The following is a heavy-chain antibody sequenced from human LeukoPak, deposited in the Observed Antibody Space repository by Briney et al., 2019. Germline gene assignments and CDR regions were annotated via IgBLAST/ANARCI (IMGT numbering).Heavy chain of an antibody. CDR2: INPSGGST. CDR3: ARSQHPLPGPDYDFWSGYYTVLGLGGGIYGMDV. CDR1: GYTFTSYY. V-gene: IGHV1-46*01. D-gene: IGHD3-3*01. J-gene: IGHJ6*02. Sequence: GASVKVSCKASGYTFTSYYMHWVRQAPGQGLEWMGIINPSGGSTSYAQKFQGRLTMTRDTSTSTVYMELSSLRSEDTAVYYCARSQHPLPGPDYDFWSGYYTVLGLGGGIYGMDVWGQGTTVTVSS.